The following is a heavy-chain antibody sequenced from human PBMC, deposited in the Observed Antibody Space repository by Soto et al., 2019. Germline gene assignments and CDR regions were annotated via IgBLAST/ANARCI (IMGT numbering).Heavy chain of an antibody. CDR1: GFTFSSYW. CDR3: ASVAFFTSQWERYYYYMDV. D-gene: IGHD3-3*02. V-gene: IGHV3-7*01. J-gene: IGHJ6*03. CDR2: IKQDGSEK. Sequence: GGSLRLSCAASGFTFSSYWMSWVRQAPGKGLEWVANIKQDGSEKYYVDSVKGRFTISRDNAKNSLYLQMNSLRAEDTAVYYCASVAFFTSQWERYYYYMDVWGKGTTVTVSS.